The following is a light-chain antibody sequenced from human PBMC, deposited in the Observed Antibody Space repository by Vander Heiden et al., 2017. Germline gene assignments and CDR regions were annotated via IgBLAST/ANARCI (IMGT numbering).Light chain of an antibody. V-gene: IGLV7-46*01. CDR1: TGAVTSGHY. CDR3: LHYSSSPQV. CDR2: DTN. J-gene: IGLJ1*01. Sequence: ALDLQPPSLSVSPAGTVTLTCGSGTGAVTSGHYPYWFQQKPGQAPRALIDDTNNQFSSSLTRFSGSLREGEAALTLSGAEDEDEADYCCLHYSSSPQVFGTGTKVTVL.